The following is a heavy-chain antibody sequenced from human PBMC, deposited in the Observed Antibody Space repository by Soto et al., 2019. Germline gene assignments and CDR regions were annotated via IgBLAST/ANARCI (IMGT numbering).Heavy chain of an antibody. V-gene: IGHV3-23*01. CDR1: GFTFSDFA. CDR3: AAPRDEYGSGVSWFTYGMDI. D-gene: IGHD3-10*01. Sequence: GGSLRLSCLASGFTFSDFAMTWVRHVPGRGLGWVASLDGAGGSTYYAESVRGRFSISRDNSQNTLFLQMKRLTVDDTAIYYCAAPRDEYGSGVSWFTYGMDIWGQGTTVTVSS. CDR2: LDGAGGST. J-gene: IGHJ6*02.